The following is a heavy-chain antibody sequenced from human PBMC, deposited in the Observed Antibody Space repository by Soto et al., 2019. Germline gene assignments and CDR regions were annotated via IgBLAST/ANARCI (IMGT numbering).Heavy chain of an antibody. CDR1: GFTFSSYS. J-gene: IGHJ6*02. V-gene: IGHV3-48*02. Sequence: ESGGGLVQPGGSLRLSCAASGFTFSSYSMNWVRQAPGKGLEWVSYISSSSTIYYADSVKGRFTISRDNAKNSLYLQMNSLRDEDTAVYYCAREDIVVVPAAKEHYYYYGMDVWGQGTTVTVSS. CDR3: AREDIVVVPAAKEHYYYYGMDV. CDR2: ISSSSTI. D-gene: IGHD2-2*01.